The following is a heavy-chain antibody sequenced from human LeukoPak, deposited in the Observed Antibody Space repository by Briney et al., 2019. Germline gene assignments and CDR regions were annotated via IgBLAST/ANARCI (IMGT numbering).Heavy chain of an antibody. Sequence: TSETLSLTCTVSGGSISSGGYYWSWIRQHPGKGLEWIGYIYYSGSTYYNPSLKSRVTISVDTSKNQFSLKLSSVTAADTAVYYCAKDPNPLYDLWSGYKWGQGTLVTVSS. CDR3: AKDPNPLYDLWSGYK. J-gene: IGHJ4*02. CDR1: GGSISSGGYY. CDR2: IYYSGST. D-gene: IGHD3-3*01. V-gene: IGHV4-31*03.